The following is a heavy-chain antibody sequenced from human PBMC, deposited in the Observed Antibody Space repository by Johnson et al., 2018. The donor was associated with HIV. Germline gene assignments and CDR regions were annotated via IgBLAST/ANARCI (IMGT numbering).Heavy chain of an antibody. J-gene: IGHJ3*01. V-gene: IGHV3-13*01. CDR2: IGTRSDT. Sequence: VQLVESGGGLVQPGASLRLSCAASGFAFSTYDMHWVRHTTGKGLEWVSSIGTRSDTFYPDSVEGRFTISRENAKNSLYLQINTLKVGDTAMYYCARTRSWTYPYSAAFDVWGQGTMVTVSS. D-gene: IGHD2-21*01. CDR1: GFAFSTYD. CDR3: ARTRSWTYPYSAAFDV.